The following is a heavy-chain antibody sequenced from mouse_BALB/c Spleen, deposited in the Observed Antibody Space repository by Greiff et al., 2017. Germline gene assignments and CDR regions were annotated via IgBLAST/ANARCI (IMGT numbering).Heavy chain of an antibody. D-gene: IGHD1-3*01. CDR2: ISTYYGDA. V-gene: IGHV1S137*01. J-gene: IGHJ2*01. CDR1: GYTFTDYA. Sequence: LVESGAELVRPGVSVKISCKGSGYTFTDYAMHWVKQSHAKSLEWIGVISTYYGDASYNQKFKGKATMTVDKSSSTAYMELARLTSEDSAIYYCARGSSYFDYWGQGTTLTVSS. CDR3: ARGSSYFDY.